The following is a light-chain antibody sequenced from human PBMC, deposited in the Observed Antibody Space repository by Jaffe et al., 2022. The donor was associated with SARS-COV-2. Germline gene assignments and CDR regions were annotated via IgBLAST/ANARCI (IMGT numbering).Light chain of an antibody. CDR1: QSISSTY. V-gene: IGKV3-20*01. CDR2: GAS. CDR3: QQYGGSPYT. Sequence: EIVLTQSPGTLSLSPGERATLSCRASQSISSTYFAWYQQKPGQAPRLLIYGASSRATGIPDRFSGSGSGTDFTLTIARLEPEDFAVYFCQQYGGSPYTFGQGTKLEIK. J-gene: IGKJ2*01.